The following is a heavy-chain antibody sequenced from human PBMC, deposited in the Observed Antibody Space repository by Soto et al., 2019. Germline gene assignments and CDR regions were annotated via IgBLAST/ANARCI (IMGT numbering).Heavy chain of an antibody. CDR3: ARHADRAIVKTPLAFAI. V-gene: IGHV4-39*01. CDR2: IYYSGST. D-gene: IGHD5-18*01. CDR1: GGSASSTNYY. Sequence: TSETLSLTCIVSGGSASSTNYYWGWLRQHKGKGLEWIGSIYYSGSTYYSPSLKSRVTISVDMSRNQFSLNLSSVTAADTAVYYCARHADRAIVKTPLAFAILGRRTMV. J-gene: IGHJ3*02.